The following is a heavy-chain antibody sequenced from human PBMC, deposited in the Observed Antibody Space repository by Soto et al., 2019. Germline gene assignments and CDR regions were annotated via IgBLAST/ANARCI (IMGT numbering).Heavy chain of an antibody. J-gene: IGHJ3*01. Sequence: PGGSLRLSCAASGFPFRNCGMAWVRQAPGKGLEWVSAISVSGSVTYYADSVKGRFTISRDNSKNMVYLQMNSLRAEDTAVYYCVRTIFEVVNDAFDVWGQGTMVTVSS. D-gene: IGHD3-3*01. CDR3: VRTIFEVVNDAFDV. CDR1: GFPFRNCG. CDR2: ISVSGSVT. V-gene: IGHV3-23*01.